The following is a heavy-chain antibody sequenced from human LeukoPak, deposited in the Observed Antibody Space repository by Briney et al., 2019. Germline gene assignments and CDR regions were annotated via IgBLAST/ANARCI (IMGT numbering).Heavy chain of an antibody. CDR3: ASLRSSWYYFDY. V-gene: IGHV1-18*01. J-gene: IGHJ4*02. CDR1: GYTFTSYG. Sequence: AASVKVSCKASGYTFTSYGISWVRQAPGQGLEWMGWISTYNGNTNYAQKLQGRVTMTTDTSTSTAYMELRSLRSDDTAVYYCASLRSSWYYFDYWGQGTLVTVSS. D-gene: IGHD6-13*01. CDR2: ISTYNGNT.